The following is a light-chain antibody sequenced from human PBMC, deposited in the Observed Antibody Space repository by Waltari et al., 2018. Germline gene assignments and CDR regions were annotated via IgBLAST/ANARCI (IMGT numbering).Light chain of an antibody. J-gene: IGKJ2*01. V-gene: IGKV1-39*01. CDR2: AAS. CDR1: QSISSY. CDR3: QQSYSTPYT. Sequence: DIQMTQSPSSLSASVGDRVTITCRASQSISSYLNWYQQKPGKAPKLLIYAASSLQSGVPSRFSGSGSGTDFTLTISSLQPEDFATYYCQQSYSTPYTFGQGT.